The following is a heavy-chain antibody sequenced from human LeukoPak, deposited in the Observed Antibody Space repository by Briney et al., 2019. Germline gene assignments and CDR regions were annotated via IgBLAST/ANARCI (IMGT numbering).Heavy chain of an antibody. J-gene: IGHJ4*02. CDR1: GFTFSSYG. D-gene: IGHD3-22*01. Sequence: PGGSLRLSCAASGFTFSSYGMHWVRQAPGKGLEWVAVISYDGSNKYYADSVKGRFTISRDNSKNTLYLQMDSLRAEDTAVYYCATLRYYLRRWGFDYWGQGTLVTVSS. CDR2: ISYDGSNK. CDR3: ATLRYYLRRWGFDY. V-gene: IGHV3-30*03.